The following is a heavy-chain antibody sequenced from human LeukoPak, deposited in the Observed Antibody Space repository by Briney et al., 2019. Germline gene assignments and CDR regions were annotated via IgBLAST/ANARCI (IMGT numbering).Heavy chain of an antibody. CDR1: GGSFSGYY. Sequence: SETLSLTCAVYGGSFSGYYWSWIRQPPGKGLEWIGEINHSGSTNYNPSLRSRVTISVDTSKNQFSVKLSSVTAADTAVYYCASQYGMDVWGQGTTVTVSS. J-gene: IGHJ6*02. CDR3: ASQYGMDV. V-gene: IGHV4-34*01. CDR2: INHSGST.